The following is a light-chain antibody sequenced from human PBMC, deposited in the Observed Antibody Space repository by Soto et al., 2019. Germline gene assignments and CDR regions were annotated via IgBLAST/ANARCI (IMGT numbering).Light chain of an antibody. CDR2: DTS. V-gene: IGKV3-20*01. CDR1: RSVTVY. Sequence: EIVLTHSPGTLSLSPGERATLSCRASRSVTVYLAWYQQKPGQAPRLLIHDTSARVTGIPDRFSGSGSGTDFTLTISRLEPEDFAVYYCQQYGSSITFGQGTRLEIK. J-gene: IGKJ5*01. CDR3: QQYGSSIT.